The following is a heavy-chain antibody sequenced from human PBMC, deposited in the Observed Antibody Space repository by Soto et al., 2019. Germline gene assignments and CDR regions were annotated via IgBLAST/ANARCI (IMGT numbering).Heavy chain of an antibody. J-gene: IGHJ4*02. V-gene: IGHV1-69*06. D-gene: IGHD2-15*01. Sequence: SVKVSCKASGGTFSSYAISWVRQAPGQGLEWMGGIIPIFGTANYAQKFQGRVTITADKSTSTAYMELSSLRSEDTAVYYCARVAEEYCSGGSCHGYFDYWGQGTLVTV. CDR2: IIPIFGTA. CDR3: ARVAEEYCSGGSCHGYFDY. CDR1: GGTFSSYA.